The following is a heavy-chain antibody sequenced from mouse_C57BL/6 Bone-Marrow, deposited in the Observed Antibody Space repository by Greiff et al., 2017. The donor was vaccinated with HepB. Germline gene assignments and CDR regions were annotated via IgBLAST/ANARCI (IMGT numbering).Heavy chain of an antibody. CDR1: GFTFSSYA. CDR2: ISDGGSYT. D-gene: IGHD1-1*01. Sequence: EVKVVESGGGLVKPEGSLKLSCAASGFTFSSYAMSWVRQTPEKRLEWVATISDGGSYTYYPDNVKGRFTISRDNAKNNLYLQMSHLKSEDTAMYYCAREGGSVFDYWGQGTTLTVSS. V-gene: IGHV5-4*01. CDR3: AREGGSVFDY. J-gene: IGHJ2*01.